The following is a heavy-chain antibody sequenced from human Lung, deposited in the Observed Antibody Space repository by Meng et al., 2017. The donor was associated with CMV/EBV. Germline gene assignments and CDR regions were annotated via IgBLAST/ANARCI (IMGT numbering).Heavy chain of an antibody. D-gene: IGHD3-3*01. J-gene: IGHJ4*02. V-gene: IGHV3-30*02. CDR3: AKDDSAYFDFRSGYSTPPDY. CDR1: GFSFSSYG. Sequence: GESLKISCAASGFSFSSYGMQWVRQAPGKGLEWVTFIRYDGNKKYYVDSVKGRFTISRDNSKNMLYLQMNSLRAEDTAVYYCAKDDSAYFDFRSGYSTPPDYWGQGTLVXVSS. CDR2: IRYDGNKK.